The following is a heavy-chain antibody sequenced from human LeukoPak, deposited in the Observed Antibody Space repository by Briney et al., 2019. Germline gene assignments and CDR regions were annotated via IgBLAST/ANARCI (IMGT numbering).Heavy chain of an antibody. CDR3: ARDYYSSSWDNWFDP. CDR2: IYYSGST. V-gene: IGHV4-61*08. D-gene: IGHD6-13*01. CDR1: GGSISSGDYY. J-gene: IGHJ5*02. Sequence: SETLSLTCTVSGGSISSGDYYWSWIRQPPGKGLEWIGYIYYSGSTNYNPSLKSRVTISVDTSKNQFSLKLSSVTAADTAVYYCARDYYSSSWDNWFDPWGQGTLVTVSS.